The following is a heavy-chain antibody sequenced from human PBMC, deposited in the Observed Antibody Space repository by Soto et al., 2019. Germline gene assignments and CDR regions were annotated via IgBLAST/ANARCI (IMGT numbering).Heavy chain of an antibody. CDR1: GGSFSGYY. D-gene: IGHD5-12*01. CDR3: ARDGYSGYDFDFDY. CDR2: INHSGST. Sequence: PSETLSLTCAVYGGSFSGYYWSWIRQPPGKGLEWIGEINHSGSTNYNPSLKSRVTISVDTSKNQFSLKLSSVTAADTAAYYCARDGYSGYDFDFDYWGQGTLVTVSS. J-gene: IGHJ4*02. V-gene: IGHV4-34*01.